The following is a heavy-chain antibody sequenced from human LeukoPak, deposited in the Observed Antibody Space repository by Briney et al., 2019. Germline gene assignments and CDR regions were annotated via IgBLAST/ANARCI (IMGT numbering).Heavy chain of an antibody. Sequence: PGGSLRLSCAASGFTFSSYGMHWVRQAPGKGLDWVAVISSDIDNKYYADSVKGRFTISRDNSKKTLYLQMHSLRVEDTAVYYCAREPTYDSSGYYLLFDYWGQGILVTVSS. CDR2: ISSDIDNK. CDR3: AREPTYDSSGYYLLFDY. V-gene: IGHV3-30*03. J-gene: IGHJ4*02. CDR1: GFTFSSYG. D-gene: IGHD3-22*01.